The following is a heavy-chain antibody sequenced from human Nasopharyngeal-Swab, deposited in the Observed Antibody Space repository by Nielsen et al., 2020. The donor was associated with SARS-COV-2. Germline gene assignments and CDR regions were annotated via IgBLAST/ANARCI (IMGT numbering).Heavy chain of an antibody. CDR2: MNPNSGNT. Sequence: WVRQAPGQGLEWMGWMNPNSGNTGYAQKFQGRVTMTRNTSISTAYTELSSLRSEDTAVYYCARGHRGYSGYDYYYYYMDVWGKGTTVTVSS. J-gene: IGHJ6*03. D-gene: IGHD5-12*01. CDR3: ARGHRGYSGYDYYYYYMDV. V-gene: IGHV1-8*01.